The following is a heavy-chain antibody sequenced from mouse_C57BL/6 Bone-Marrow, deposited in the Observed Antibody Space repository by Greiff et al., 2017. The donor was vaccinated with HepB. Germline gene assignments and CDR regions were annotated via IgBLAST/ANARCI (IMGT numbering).Heavy chain of an antibody. Sequence: EVQGVESGGGLVQPGGSLKLSCAASGFTFGDYGMAWVRQAPRKGPEWVAFISNLAYSIYYADTVTGRFTISRENAKNTLYLEMSSLRSEDTAMYYCARHDTTAMDYWGQGTSVTVSS. CDR3: ARHDTTAMDY. J-gene: IGHJ4*01. CDR2: ISNLAYSI. CDR1: GFTFGDYG. V-gene: IGHV5-15*01. D-gene: IGHD1-1*01.